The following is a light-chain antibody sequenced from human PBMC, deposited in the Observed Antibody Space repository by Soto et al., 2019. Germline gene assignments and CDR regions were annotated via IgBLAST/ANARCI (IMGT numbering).Light chain of an antibody. CDR3: SSYTSSSTLYYV. V-gene: IGLV2-14*01. J-gene: IGLJ1*01. CDR2: EVS. Sequence: QSALTQLASVSGSPGQSITISCTGTSSNVGGYNYVSWYQQHPGKAPNLMIYEVSNRPSGVSNRFSGSKSGNTASLTISGLQAEDEADYYCSSYTSSSTLYYVFGTGTKVTVL. CDR1: SSNVGGYNY.